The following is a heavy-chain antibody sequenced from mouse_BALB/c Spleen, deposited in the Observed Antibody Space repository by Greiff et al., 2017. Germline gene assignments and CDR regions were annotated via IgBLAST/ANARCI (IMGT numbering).Heavy chain of an antibody. Sequence: DVQLVESGGGLVQPGGSRKLSCAASGFTFSSFGMHWVRQAPEKGLEWVAYISSGSSTIYYADTVKGRITISRDNPKNTLFLQMTSLRSEDTAMYYCARGGYGSSYLYYAMDYWGQGTSVTVSS. V-gene: IGHV5-17*02. CDR3: ARGGYGSSYLYYAMDY. J-gene: IGHJ4*01. CDR1: GFTFSSFG. CDR2: ISSGSSTI. D-gene: IGHD1-1*01.